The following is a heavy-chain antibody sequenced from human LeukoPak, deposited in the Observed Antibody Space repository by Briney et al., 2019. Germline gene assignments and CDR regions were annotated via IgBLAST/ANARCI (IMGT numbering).Heavy chain of an antibody. CDR2: NNPNSGGA. J-gene: IGHJ4*02. CDR1: GYTFTGYY. V-gene: IGHV1-2*02. CDR3: ARGGAAYCSSTSCYALDY. D-gene: IGHD2-2*01. Sequence: ASVKVSCKASGYTFTGYYIHWVRQAPGQELEWMGLNNPNSGGANHAQKFQGRVTMTRDTSISTAYMELSRLRSDDTAVYYCARGGAAYCSSTSCYALDYWGQGTLVTVSS.